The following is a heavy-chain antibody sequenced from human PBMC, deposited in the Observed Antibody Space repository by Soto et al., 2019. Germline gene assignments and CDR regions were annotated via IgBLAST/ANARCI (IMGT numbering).Heavy chain of an antibody. Sequence: PSETLSLTCAVYGGSFSGYYWSWIRQPPGKGLEWIGEINHSGSTNYNPSLKSRVTISVDTSKNQFSLKLSSVTAADTAVYYCARRDDYIWGSYRSTLYYWGQGTLVTVSS. D-gene: IGHD3-16*02. CDR2: INHSGST. J-gene: IGHJ4*02. CDR1: GGSFSGYY. CDR3: ARRDDYIWGSYRSTLYY. V-gene: IGHV4-34*01.